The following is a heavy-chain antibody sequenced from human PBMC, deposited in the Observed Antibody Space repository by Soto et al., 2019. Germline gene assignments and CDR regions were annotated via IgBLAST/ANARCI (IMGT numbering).Heavy chain of an antibody. J-gene: IGHJ4*02. CDR1: GFIFSDYY. V-gene: IGHV3-11*01. CDR3: ATLLGWPQLADY. D-gene: IGHD6-13*01. CDR2: ISTSGSTI. Sequence: QVQLVESGGGLVKPGGSLRLSCAASGFIFSDYYMSWIRQAPGKGLEWVSYISTSGSTIYYADSVKGRFTISRDNAKNSLYLQMNSLRVEDTAVYYCATLLGWPQLADYWGQGTLVTVSS.